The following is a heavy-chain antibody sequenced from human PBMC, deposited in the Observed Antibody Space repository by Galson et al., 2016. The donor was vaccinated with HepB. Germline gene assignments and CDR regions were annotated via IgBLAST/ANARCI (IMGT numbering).Heavy chain of an antibody. V-gene: IGHV4-34*01. Sequence: SETLSLTCAVNGGSFSDYYWSWIRQAPGKGLEWIGEINRSGNTNYNPTLRSRVTMSVDTSKNQFSLRLTSVSAADAAIYYCAKWRYGSESYWGHNYYGMDVWGQGTAVTVSS. J-gene: IGHJ6*02. CDR3: AKWRYGSESYWGHNYYGMDV. CDR1: GGSFSDYY. D-gene: IGHD3-10*01. CDR2: INRSGNT.